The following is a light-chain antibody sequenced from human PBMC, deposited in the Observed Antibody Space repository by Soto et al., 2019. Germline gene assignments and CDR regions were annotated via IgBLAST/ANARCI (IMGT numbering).Light chain of an antibody. Sequence: DIQMTQSPSSLSASVGDRVTITCRASQGISNYLAWYQQKPGKVPKLLIYAASTLQSGVPSRFSSSGSGTDFTLTISSLQPEDVATYYCQKYNSAPPNTFGQGTKLEIK. J-gene: IGKJ2*01. V-gene: IGKV1-27*01. CDR3: QKYNSAPPNT. CDR1: QGISNY. CDR2: AAS.